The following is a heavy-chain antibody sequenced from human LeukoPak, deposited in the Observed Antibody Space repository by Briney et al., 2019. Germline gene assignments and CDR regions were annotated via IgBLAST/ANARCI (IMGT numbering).Heavy chain of an antibody. Sequence: GGSLRLSCAASGFTFSSYWMSWIRQAPGKGLEWVSYISSSGSTIYYADSVKGRFTISRDNAKNSLYLQMNSLRAEDTAVYYCARGKATMIVVVPDAFDIWGQGTMVTVSS. D-gene: IGHD3-22*01. J-gene: IGHJ3*02. CDR3: ARGKATMIVVVPDAFDI. V-gene: IGHV3-11*01. CDR1: GFTFSSYW. CDR2: ISSSGSTI.